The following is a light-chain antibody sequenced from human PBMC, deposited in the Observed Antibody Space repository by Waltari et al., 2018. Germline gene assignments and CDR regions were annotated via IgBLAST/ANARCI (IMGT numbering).Light chain of an antibody. J-gene: IGLJ2*01. CDR2: EVT. CDR3: SSYAGSTTLVI. V-gene: IGLV2-23*02. CDR1: SNALGSYNL. Sequence: QSALTQPASVSGSPGQSITISCTGTSNALGSYNLVSWYQQYPGKAPTLMIYEVTTRPSGVSSRFSGSKSGNTASLTISGLQAEDEADYYCSSYAGSTTLVIFGGGTKLTV.